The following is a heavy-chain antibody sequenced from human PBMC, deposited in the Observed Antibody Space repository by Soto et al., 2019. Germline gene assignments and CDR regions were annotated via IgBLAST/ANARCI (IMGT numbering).Heavy chain of an antibody. CDR2: ISGSGDST. D-gene: IGHD6-19*01. Sequence: EVQLLESGGGLGQPGGSLRLYCAASGFTFSSYAMNWVRQAPGKGLEWVSVISGSGDSTYYADSVKGRFTINRDNSKNTLYLQMNSLRAEDTAVYYCASRSSGWYFDYWGQGTLITVSS. V-gene: IGHV3-23*01. J-gene: IGHJ4*02. CDR3: ASRSSGWYFDY. CDR1: GFTFSSYA.